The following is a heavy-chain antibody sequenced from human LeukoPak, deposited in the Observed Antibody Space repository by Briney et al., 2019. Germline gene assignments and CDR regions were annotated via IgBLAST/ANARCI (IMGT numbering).Heavy chain of an antibody. V-gene: IGHV4-61*02. J-gene: IGHJ4*02. Sequence: SETLSLTCTVSGDSISSGSYYWSWIRQPAGKGLEWIGCIYTSGDTNYNPSLKCRVTISVETSKNQFSLKLSSVTAADTAVYYCARDSCSSNSCSFDYWGQGTLVTVSS. CDR2: IYTSGDT. D-gene: IGHD2-2*01. CDR1: GDSISSGSYY. CDR3: ARDSCSSNSCSFDY.